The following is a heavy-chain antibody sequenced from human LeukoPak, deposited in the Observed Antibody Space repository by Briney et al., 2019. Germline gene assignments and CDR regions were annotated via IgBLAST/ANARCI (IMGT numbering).Heavy chain of an antibody. J-gene: IGHJ4*02. CDR3: ARQNGTTNDY. Sequence: GASVKVSCKASGYTFTGYYMHWVRQAPGQGLESMGRINPNNGGTNYAQNFQGRVTMTRDTAISTAYMELSRLRSDDTAVYHCARQNGTTNDYWGQGTLVTVSS. D-gene: IGHD1-1*01. CDR1: GYTFTGYY. V-gene: IGHV1-2*06. CDR2: INPNNGGT.